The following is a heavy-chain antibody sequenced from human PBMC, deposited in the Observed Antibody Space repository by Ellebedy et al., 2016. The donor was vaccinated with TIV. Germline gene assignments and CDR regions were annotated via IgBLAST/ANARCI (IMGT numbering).Heavy chain of an antibody. V-gene: IGHV3-7*01. Sequence: GESLKISCEGFGFAFRNFWMSWVRQAPGKGLEWVANIKEDGSETHYVDSVKGRFTISRDNAKMSLYLQMNSLRVEDSAVYFCARDSDSYGANKLDFWGPGILVTVSS. CDR1: GFAFRNFW. CDR2: IKEDGSET. D-gene: IGHD4-23*01. J-gene: IGHJ4*02. CDR3: ARDSDSYGANKLDF.